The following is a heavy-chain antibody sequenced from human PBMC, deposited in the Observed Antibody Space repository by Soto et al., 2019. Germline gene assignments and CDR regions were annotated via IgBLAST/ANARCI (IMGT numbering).Heavy chain of an antibody. CDR1: GFTFSSYS. Sequence: QSGGSLRLSCAASGFTFSSYSMNWVRQAPGKGLEWVSYISSSSSTIYYADSVKGRFTISRDNAKNSLYLQMNSLRAEDTAVYYCASFGSLTTYYYYYMDVWGKGTTVTVSS. J-gene: IGHJ6*03. CDR3: ASFGSLTTYYYYYMDV. D-gene: IGHD1-26*01. V-gene: IGHV3-48*01. CDR2: ISSSSSTI.